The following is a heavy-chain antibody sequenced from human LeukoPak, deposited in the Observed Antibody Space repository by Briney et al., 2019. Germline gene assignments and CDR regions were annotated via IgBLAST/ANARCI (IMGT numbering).Heavy chain of an antibody. CDR2: IYPRDGST. Sequence: ASEKVSCKASGYTFTINYIHWVRQAPGQGLEWMGMIYPRDGSTSYAQKFQGRVTMTRDTSTSTVYMELSSLRSEDTAVCYCARLGSRDGYESVFDYWGQGTLVTVSS. CDR3: ARLGSRDGYESVFDY. J-gene: IGHJ4*02. CDR1: GYTFTINY. V-gene: IGHV1-46*01. D-gene: IGHD5-24*01.